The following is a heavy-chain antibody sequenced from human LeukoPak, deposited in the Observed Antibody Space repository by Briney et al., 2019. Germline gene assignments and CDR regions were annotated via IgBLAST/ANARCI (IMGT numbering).Heavy chain of an antibody. CDR2: ISSSSSTI. CDR1: GFTFSSYS. J-gene: IGHJ3*02. V-gene: IGHV3-48*01. Sequence: PGGSLRLSCAASGFTFSSYSMNWVRQAPGEGLEWVSYISSSSSTIYYADSVKGRFTISRDNAKNSLYLQMNSLRAEDTAVYYCARALTSSFDIWGQGTMVTVSS. CDR3: ARALTSSFDI.